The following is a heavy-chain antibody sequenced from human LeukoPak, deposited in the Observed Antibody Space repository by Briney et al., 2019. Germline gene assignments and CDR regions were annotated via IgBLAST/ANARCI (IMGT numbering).Heavy chain of an antibody. CDR2: IIPIFGTA. D-gene: IGHD6-19*01. Sequence: SVKVSCKASGGTFSSYAISWVRQAPGQGLEWMGRIIPIFGTANYAQKFQGRVTITTDESTSTAYMELSSLRSEDTAVYYYARGEGSGWFLADYYYMDVWGKGTTVTVSS. CDR3: ARGEGSGWFLADYYYMDV. V-gene: IGHV1-69*05. J-gene: IGHJ6*03. CDR1: GGTFSSYA.